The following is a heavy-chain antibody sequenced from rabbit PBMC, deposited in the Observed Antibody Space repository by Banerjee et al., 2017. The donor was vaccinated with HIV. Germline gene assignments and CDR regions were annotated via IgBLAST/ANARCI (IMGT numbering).Heavy chain of an antibody. Sequence: QEQLEESGGGLVKPEGSLTLTCKASGFDLSGYYYICWVRQAPGKGLEWIACIYAGSSGSTHYASWAKGRFTISKTSSTTVTLQMTSLTAADTATYFCARDLAGVIGWNFNLWGPGTLVTVS. J-gene: IGHJ4*01. CDR1: GFDLSGYYY. D-gene: IGHD4-1*01. CDR2: IYAGSSGST. V-gene: IGHV1S45*01. CDR3: ARDLAGVIGWNFNL.